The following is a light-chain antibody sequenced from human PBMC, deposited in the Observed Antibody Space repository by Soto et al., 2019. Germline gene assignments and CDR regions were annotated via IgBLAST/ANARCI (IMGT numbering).Light chain of an antibody. Sequence: QSALTQPASVSGSPGRSITISCTGTSSDVGGYNYVSWYQQQPGKAPKLMIYEVSNRPSGVSNRFSGSKSGNTASLTISGLQAEDEADYYCSSYTSSSTLYVFGTGTKLTVL. CDR3: SSYTSSSTLYV. CDR2: EVS. CDR1: SSDVGGYNY. J-gene: IGLJ1*01. V-gene: IGLV2-14*01.